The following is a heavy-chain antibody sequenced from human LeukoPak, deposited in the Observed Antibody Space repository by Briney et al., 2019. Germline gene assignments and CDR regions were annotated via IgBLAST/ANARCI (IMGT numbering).Heavy chain of an antibody. J-gene: IGHJ6*03. CDR1: GYTFTSYD. D-gene: IGHD2-15*01. Sequence: ASVKVSCKASGYTFTSYDINWVRQATGQGVEWMGWMNPNSGNTGYAQKFQGRVTITRNTSISTDYMELSSLRSEDTAVYYCARGIGSFYYYYYYMDVWGKGTTVTVSS. CDR2: MNPNSGNT. CDR3: ARGIGSFYYYYYYMDV. V-gene: IGHV1-8*03.